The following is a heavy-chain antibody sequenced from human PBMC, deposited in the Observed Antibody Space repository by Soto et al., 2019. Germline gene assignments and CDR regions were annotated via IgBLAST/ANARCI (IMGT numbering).Heavy chain of an antibody. J-gene: IGHJ6*02. Sequence: GESLKISCAASGFTFSSYGMHWVRQAPGKGLEWVAVISYDGSNKYYADSVKGRFTISRDNSKNTLYLQMNSLRAEDTAVYYCAKDLLWGRGVAVAGDYYYYYGMDVWGQGTTVTVSS. V-gene: IGHV3-30*18. CDR1: GFTFSSYG. CDR2: ISYDGSNK. CDR3: AKDLLWGRGVAVAGDYYYYYGMDV. D-gene: IGHD6-19*01.